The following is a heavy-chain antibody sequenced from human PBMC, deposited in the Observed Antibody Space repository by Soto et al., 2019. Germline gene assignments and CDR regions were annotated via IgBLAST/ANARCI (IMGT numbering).Heavy chain of an antibody. CDR2: TRNKANSYTT. Sequence: PGGSLRLSCAASGFTFSDHYMDWVRLAPGKGLEWVGRTRNKANSYTTEYAASVKGRFSISRDDSKNSLYLQMNSLKTEDTAVYYCARGLRVAGAYYFDYWGQGTLVTVSS. CDR1: GFTFSDHY. V-gene: IGHV3-72*01. CDR3: ARGLRVAGAYYFDY. D-gene: IGHD6-19*01. J-gene: IGHJ4*02.